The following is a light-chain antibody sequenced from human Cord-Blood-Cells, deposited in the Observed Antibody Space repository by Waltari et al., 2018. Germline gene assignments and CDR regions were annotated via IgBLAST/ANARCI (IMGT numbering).Light chain of an antibody. CDR2: DVS. Sequence: QSALTQPASVSGSPGQSITISCTGTSSDVGGYNYVSWYQQHPGKAPKLMIDDVSKRPSVFSNRFSGSKAGSTASLTISGLQAEYEADYYCSSYTSSSTLDVFGTGTKVTVL. J-gene: IGLJ1*01. CDR1: SSDVGGYNY. V-gene: IGLV2-14*01. CDR3: SSYTSSSTLDV.